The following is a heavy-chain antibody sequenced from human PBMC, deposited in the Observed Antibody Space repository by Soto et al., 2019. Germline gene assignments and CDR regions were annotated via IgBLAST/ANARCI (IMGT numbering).Heavy chain of an antibody. CDR3: ASTVTTFGGEDYYYYGMDV. Sequence: QVQLVQSGAEVKKPGSSVKVSCKASGGTFSSYAISWVRQAPGQGLEWMGGIIPIFGTANYAQKFQGRVTITADESTSTAYMELSSLRSEDTAVYYCASTVTTFGGEDYYYYGMDVWGQGTTFTVSS. CDR2: IIPIFGTA. D-gene: IGHD4-4*01. V-gene: IGHV1-69*01. J-gene: IGHJ6*02. CDR1: GGTFSSYA.